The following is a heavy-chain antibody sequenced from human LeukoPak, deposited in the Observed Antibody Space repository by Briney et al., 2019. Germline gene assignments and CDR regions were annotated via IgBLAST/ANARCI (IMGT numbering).Heavy chain of an antibody. CDR3: ASDPTQKFSDTYFDR. V-gene: IGHV3-74*01. CDR1: GFTFSSYW. J-gene: IGHJ4*02. Sequence: GGSLRLSCAGSGFTFSSYWMHWVRQVPQKGLVWVSRINNDGRGTSYADSVKGRFTISRDNSKNTLYLQMNSLRVEDTAVYYCASDPTQKFSDTYFDRWGQGTLVAVSS. CDR2: INNDGRGT. D-gene: IGHD5-18*01.